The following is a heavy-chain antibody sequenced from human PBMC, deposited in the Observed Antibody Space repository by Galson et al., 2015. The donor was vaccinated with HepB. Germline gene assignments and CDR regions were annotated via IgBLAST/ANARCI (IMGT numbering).Heavy chain of an antibody. Sequence: SLRLSCAASGYTFSSYAMHWVRQAPGKGLEWVAVISYDGSNKYYADSVKGRFTISRDYAKNTLYLQMNSLTADDTAVYYCAKDFGGPQNSWAQRTLVTVSS. CDR2: ISYDGSNK. D-gene: IGHD3-16*01. J-gene: IGHJ4*02. CDR1: GYTFSSYA. CDR3: AKDFGGPQNS. V-gene: IGHV3-30-3*01.